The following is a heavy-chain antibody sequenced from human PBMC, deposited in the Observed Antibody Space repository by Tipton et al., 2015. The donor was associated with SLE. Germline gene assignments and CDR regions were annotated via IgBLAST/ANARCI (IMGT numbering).Heavy chain of an antibody. CDR1: GFTFSRYA. D-gene: IGHD6-25*01. CDR3: TTSSSGY. J-gene: IGHJ4*02. V-gene: IGHV3-30*04. CDR2: ISYDGSNK. Sequence: SLRLSCAASGFTFSRYAMHWVRQAPGKGLEWVAVISYDGSNKYYADSVKGRFTISRDNSKNTLYLQMNSLKTEDTAVYYCTTSSSGYWGQGTLVTVSS.